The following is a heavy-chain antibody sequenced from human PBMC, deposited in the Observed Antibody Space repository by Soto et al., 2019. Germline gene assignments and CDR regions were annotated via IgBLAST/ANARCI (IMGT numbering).Heavy chain of an antibody. D-gene: IGHD1-7*01. CDR2: IIPIFGTA. Sequence: QVQLVQSGAEVKKPGSSVKVSCKASGGTFSSYAISWVRQAPGRGLEWMGGIIPIFGTANYAQKFQGRVTITADESPSTAYMELSRLRSEDTAVYYCARDPAQDHWNYKDDEGYWGQGTLVTVSS. CDR1: GGTFSSYA. CDR3: ARDPAQDHWNYKDDEGY. J-gene: IGHJ4*02. V-gene: IGHV1-69*12.